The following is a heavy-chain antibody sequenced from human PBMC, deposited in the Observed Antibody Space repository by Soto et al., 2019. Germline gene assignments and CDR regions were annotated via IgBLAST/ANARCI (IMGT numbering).Heavy chain of an antibody. V-gene: IGHV4-34*01. CDR3: ARGRSVRGVIGY. J-gene: IGHJ4*02. D-gene: IGHD3-10*01. CDR1: GGSFSGYY. CDR2: INHSGST. Sequence: QVQLQQWGAGLLKPSETLSLTCAVYGGSFSGYYWSWIRQPPGKGLEWIGEINHSGSTNYNPSLKSRVTISVDTSKNQFSLKLSSVTAADTAVYYCARGRSVRGVIGYWGQGTLVTVSS.